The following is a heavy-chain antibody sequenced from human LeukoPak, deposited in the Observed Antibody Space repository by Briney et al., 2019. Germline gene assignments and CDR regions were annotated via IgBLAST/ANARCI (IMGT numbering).Heavy chain of an antibody. D-gene: IGHD4-23*01. V-gene: IGHV3-13*01. CDR2: IVPAGDT. CDR3: ARSGGNDAFDI. Sequence: EWASAIVPAGDTYYPGSVKGRFTISRENAKNSLYLQMNSLRAGDTAVYYCARSGGNDAFDIWGQGTMVTVSS. J-gene: IGHJ3*02.